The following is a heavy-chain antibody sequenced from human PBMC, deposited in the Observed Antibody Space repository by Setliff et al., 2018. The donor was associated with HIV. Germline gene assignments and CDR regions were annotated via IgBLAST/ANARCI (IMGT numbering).Heavy chain of an antibody. CDR1: GFTFSDYA. J-gene: IGHJ6*02. CDR3: ARSVIGYYYYGMDV. CDR2: ISYDGSNK. D-gene: IGHD3-10*01. V-gene: IGHV3-30*04. Sequence: PGGSLRLSCAASGFTFSDYAMTWVRQPPGKGLEWVAVISYDGSNKYYADSVKGRFTISRDNSKNTLYLQMNSLRAEDTAVYYCARSVIGYYYYGMDVWGQGILVTISS.